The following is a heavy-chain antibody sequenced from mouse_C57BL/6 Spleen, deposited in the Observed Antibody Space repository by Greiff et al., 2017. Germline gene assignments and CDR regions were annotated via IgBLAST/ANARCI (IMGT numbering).Heavy chain of an antibody. Sequence: EVKLMESGGGLVKPGGSLKLSCAASGFTFSDYGMHWVRQAPEKGLEWVAYISSGSSTIYYADTVKGRFTISRDNATNTLFLQMTSLRSEDTAMYYCARGDSFYFDYWGQGTTLTVSS. CDR1: GFTFSDYG. V-gene: IGHV5-17*01. CDR2: ISSGSSTI. CDR3: ARGDSFYFDY. J-gene: IGHJ2*01.